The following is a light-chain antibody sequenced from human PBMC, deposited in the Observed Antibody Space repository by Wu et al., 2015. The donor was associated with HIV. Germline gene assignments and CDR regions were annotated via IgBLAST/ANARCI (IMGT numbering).Light chain of an antibody. Sequence: DIQMTQSPSSLSASVGDRVTVTCRASQSISNWLAWYQQKPGKAPNLLIYKASSLERGVPSRFSGSGSGTEFTLTIGSLQPDDFATYYCQQYNSYSYSFGQGTKLEIK. CDR3: QQYNSYSYS. CDR1: QSISNW. CDR2: KAS. J-gene: IGKJ2*03. V-gene: IGKV1-5*03.